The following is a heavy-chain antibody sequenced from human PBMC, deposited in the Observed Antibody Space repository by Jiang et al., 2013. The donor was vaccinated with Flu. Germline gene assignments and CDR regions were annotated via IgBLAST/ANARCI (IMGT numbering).Heavy chain of an antibody. V-gene: IGHV1-69*01. CDR1: GGTFNSYA. CDR3: AIPGSRKQQLGPEASHFDY. D-gene: IGHD6-13*01. Sequence: SGAEVKKPGSSVKVSCKASGGTFNSYAISWVRQAPGQGLEWMGGIIPIFATTNYAQKFQGRVTITADESTSTAYMELSSLRSEDTAVYYCAIPGSRKQQLGPEASHFDYWGQGTLVTVSS. CDR2: IIPIFATT. J-gene: IGHJ4*02.